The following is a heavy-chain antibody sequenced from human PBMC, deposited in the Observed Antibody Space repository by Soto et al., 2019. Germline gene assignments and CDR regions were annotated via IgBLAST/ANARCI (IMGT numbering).Heavy chain of an antibody. CDR3: ARDIRTNRDTLWS. CDR1: GFTFSNSG. CDR2: ILYAGNND. Sequence: QVQLVESGGGVVQPGRSLRLSCAASGFTFSNSGMHWVRQAPGKGLEWLAVILYAGNNDFYVDSVKGRFTISRDNSINTMYLQMNSLRAEDTAVYYCARDIRTNRDTLWSWGQGTLVTVSS. D-gene: IGHD3-10*01. V-gene: IGHV3-33*01. J-gene: IGHJ5*02.